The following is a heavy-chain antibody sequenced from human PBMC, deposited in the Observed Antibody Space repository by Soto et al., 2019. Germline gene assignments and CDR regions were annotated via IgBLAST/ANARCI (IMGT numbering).Heavy chain of an antibody. D-gene: IGHD2-2*01. CDR3: AKDGGPVYCNSPVCSAKHFDY. V-gene: IGHV3-30*18. J-gene: IGHJ4*02. Sequence: QVQLVESEGGVVQPGRSLRLSCAASGFTFSNYAMHWVRQAPGKGLEWLAIISYDGDNEYYADSVRGRFTISRDNSKNTLYLQTNNLRHEDTAVYYCAKDGGPVYCNSPVCSAKHFDYWGQGTLVTVSS. CDR2: ISYDGDNE. CDR1: GFTFSNYA.